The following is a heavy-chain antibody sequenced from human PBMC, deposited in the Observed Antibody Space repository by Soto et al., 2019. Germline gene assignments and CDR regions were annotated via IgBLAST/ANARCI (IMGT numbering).Heavy chain of an antibody. CDR1: GFTFSSYA. CDR2: ISGSGGST. CDR3: AKRAYYGDYDY. Sequence: EVQLLESGGGLIQPGGSLRLSCAASGFTFSSYAMNWVRQAPGKGLEWVSTISGSGGSTYYADSVKGRFTISRDNSKNTLYLQMNSLTAEDTAVYYCAKRAYYGDYDYWGQGALVTVSS. D-gene: IGHD4-17*01. V-gene: IGHV3-23*01. J-gene: IGHJ4*02.